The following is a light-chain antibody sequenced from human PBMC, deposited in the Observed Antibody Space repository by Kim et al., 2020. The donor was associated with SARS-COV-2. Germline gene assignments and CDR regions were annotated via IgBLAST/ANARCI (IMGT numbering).Light chain of an antibody. CDR2: AAS. J-gene: IGKJ4*01. CDR3: QQSYTTPLT. V-gene: IGKV1-39*01. Sequence: DIQMTQSPSSLSASVGDRVTITCRASQSITSYLNWYQQKPGIAPKLLIYAASSLQSGVPSRFSASGSETDFTLTISSLQPEDFATYYCQQSYTTPLTFGGGTKVDIK. CDR1: QSITSY.